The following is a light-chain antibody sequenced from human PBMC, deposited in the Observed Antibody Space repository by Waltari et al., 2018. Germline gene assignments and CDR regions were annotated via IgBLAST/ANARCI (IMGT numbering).Light chain of an antibody. J-gene: IGKJ2*01. CDR2: AAS. CDR3: QQSYSTPYT. Sequence: TCRASQSINTYLNWYQQKPGKVPNLLIYAASSLQTGGPSRFSGSGSGTDFTLTISSQQPEDFATYYCQQSYSTPYTFGQGTKLEIK. CDR1: QSINTY. V-gene: IGKV1-39*01.